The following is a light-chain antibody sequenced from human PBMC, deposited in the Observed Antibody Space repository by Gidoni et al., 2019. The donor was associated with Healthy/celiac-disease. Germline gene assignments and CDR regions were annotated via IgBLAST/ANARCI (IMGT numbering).Light chain of an antibody. CDR2: DAS. J-gene: IGKJ1*01. CDR1: QSVSSY. Sequence: EIVLTQSPATLSLSPGERATLSCRASQSVSSYLAWYPQKPGQAPLLLIYDASNRATGIPARFSGSGSGTDFTLTISILEPEDFAVYYCQQRSNWPPATFGQGTKVEIK. CDR3: QQRSNWPPAT. V-gene: IGKV3-11*01.